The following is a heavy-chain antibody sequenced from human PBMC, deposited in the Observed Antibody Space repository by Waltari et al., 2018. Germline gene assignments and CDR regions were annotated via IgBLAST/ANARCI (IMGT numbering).Heavy chain of an antibody. CDR2: VFYSGTT. CDR3: ATYIGASVGTAAFDV. D-gene: IGHD5-12*01. J-gene: IGHJ3*01. CDR1: GFSFTSNILY. V-gene: IGHV4-39*01. Sequence: QLQLQESGPRLVRPSETLSLICRVSGFSFTSNILYWAWIRQSPGQGLEWIGTVFYSGTTYISPSLKSRVSVSRDTSKNQVSLILGSVTAADMAVYYCATYIGASVGTAAFDVWGQGTMVTVSS.